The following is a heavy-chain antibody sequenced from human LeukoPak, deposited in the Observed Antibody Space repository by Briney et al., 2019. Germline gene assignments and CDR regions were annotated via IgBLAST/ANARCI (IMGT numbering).Heavy chain of an antibody. CDR3: AREGYDILTGYSLHAFDI. J-gene: IGHJ3*02. CDR2: IWYDGSNK. CDR1: GFTFSSYG. V-gene: IGHV3-33*01. Sequence: GGSLRLSCAASGFTFSSYGMHWVRQAPGKGLEWVAVIWYDGSNKYYADSVKGRFTISRDNSKNTLYLQMNSLRAEDTAVYYCAREGYDILTGYSLHAFDIWGQGTMVTVSS. D-gene: IGHD3-9*01.